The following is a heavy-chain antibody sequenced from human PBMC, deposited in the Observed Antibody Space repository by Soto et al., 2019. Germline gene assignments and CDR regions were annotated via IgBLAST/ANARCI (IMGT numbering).Heavy chain of an antibody. V-gene: IGHV3-74*01. D-gene: IGHD6-19*01. J-gene: IGHJ4*02. Sequence: EVQLVESGGGLVQPGGPLGLSCAASGLPFSSFCMHWVRQAPGKGLVWVSRINSDGSSTSYADSVKGRFTISRDNAKNTLYMQMNSLRAEDTAVYYCAREAVAGTGFDYWGQGTLVTVSS. CDR2: INSDGSST. CDR3: AREAVAGTGFDY. CDR1: GLPFSSFC.